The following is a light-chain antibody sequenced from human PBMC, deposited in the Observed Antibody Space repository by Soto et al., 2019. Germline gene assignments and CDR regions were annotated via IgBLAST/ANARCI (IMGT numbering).Light chain of an antibody. J-gene: IGKJ2*01. Sequence: DIQMTQSPSSLSASVGDRVTITCRASQVIRDALGWYQQKPGKVPKRLIYSASSLQNGVPSRFSGSGSETVFPLTISSLQPEDFATYFCLQHSDYPFTFGQGTRLEI. V-gene: IGKV1-17*01. CDR1: QVIRDA. CDR3: LQHSDYPFT. CDR2: SAS.